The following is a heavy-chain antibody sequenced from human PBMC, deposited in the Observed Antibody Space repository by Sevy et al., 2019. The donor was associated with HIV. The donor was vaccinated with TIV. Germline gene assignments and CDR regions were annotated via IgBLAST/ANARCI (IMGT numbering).Heavy chain of an antibody. CDR3: ARDLAYCGGDCYSKAFDI. V-gene: IGHV1-18*01. Sequence: ASVKVSCKASGYTFTSYGISWVRQAPGQGLEWMGWISAYNGNTNYAQKLQGRVTMTTDTSTSTAYMELRSLRSDDTAMYYCARDLAYCGGDCYSKAFDIWGQGTMVT. CDR2: ISAYNGNT. CDR1: GYTFTSYG. D-gene: IGHD2-21*02. J-gene: IGHJ3*02.